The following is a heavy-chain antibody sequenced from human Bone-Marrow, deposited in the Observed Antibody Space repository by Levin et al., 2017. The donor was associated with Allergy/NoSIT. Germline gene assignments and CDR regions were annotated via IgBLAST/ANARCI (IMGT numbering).Heavy chain of an antibody. CDR3: ARGEYTYGYSRLGWFDP. CDR2: ISNSGSTR. J-gene: IGHJ5*02. V-gene: IGHV3-11*01. Sequence: GGSLRLSCAASGFTFSDYYMSWIRQAPGKGLEWISYISNSGSTRYYADSVKGRFTISRDNAKNSLYLQMNSLRAEDTAVYYCARGEYTYGYSRLGWFDPWGQGTLVTVSS. D-gene: IGHD5-18*01. CDR1: GFTFSDYY.